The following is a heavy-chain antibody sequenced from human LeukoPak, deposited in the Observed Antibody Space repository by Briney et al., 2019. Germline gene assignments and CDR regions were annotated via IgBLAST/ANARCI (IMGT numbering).Heavy chain of an antibody. CDR2: IWYDGSNK. D-gene: IGHD2-2*01. CDR1: GFTFSSCG. J-gene: IGHJ5*02. Sequence: PGGSLRLSCAASGFTFSSCGMHWVRQAPGKGLEWVAVIWYDGSNKYYADSVKGRFTISRDDSKNTLYLQMNSLRAEDTAVYYCARDRYCSSTSCPGFDPWGQGTLVTVSS. V-gene: IGHV3-33*01. CDR3: ARDRYCSSTSCPGFDP.